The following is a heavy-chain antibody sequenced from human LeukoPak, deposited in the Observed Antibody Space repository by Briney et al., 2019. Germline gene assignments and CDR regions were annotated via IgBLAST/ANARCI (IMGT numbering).Heavy chain of an antibody. D-gene: IGHD1-26*01. CDR1: GYTFTGHY. V-gene: IGHV1-2*02. J-gene: IGHJ4*02. CDR2: INPNSGGT. CDR3: ARDYGFYSGLYFFDY. Sequence: ASVKVSCKASGYTFTGHYIHWVRQAPGQGLEWMGWINPNSGGTKYAQKFQGRVTMTRDTSISTAYMELSKLRSDDTAVYSCARDYGFYSGLYFFDYWGQGTLVTVSS.